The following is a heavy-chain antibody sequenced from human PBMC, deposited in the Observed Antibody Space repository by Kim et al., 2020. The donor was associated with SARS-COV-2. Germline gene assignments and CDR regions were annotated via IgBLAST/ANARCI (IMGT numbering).Heavy chain of an antibody. CDR3: ARHGSIAAAGPFY. CDR2: IYYSGST. V-gene: IGHV4-39*01. J-gene: IGHJ4*02. CDR1: GGSISSSSYY. Sequence: SETLSLTCTVSGGSISSSSYYWGWIRQPPGKGLEWIGSIYYSGSTYYNPSLKSRVTISVDTSKNQFSLKLSSVTAADTAVYYCARHGSIAAAGPFYWGQGTLVTVSS. D-gene: IGHD6-13*01.